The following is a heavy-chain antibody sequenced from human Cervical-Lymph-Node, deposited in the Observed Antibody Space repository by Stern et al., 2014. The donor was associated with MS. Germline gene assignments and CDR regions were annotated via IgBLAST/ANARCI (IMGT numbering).Heavy chain of an antibody. CDR3: ARDLPSAGYGMDV. Sequence: QVQLVQSGAEVKKPGSSVKVSCKASGDIFSTYSITWVRQAPGQGLEWIGRIIPMFGIANYAQKFQGRLTITADTSTSTAYMELSSLRSEDTAVFYCARDLPSAGYGMDVWGQGTTVTVSS. CDR2: IIPMFGIA. CDR1: GDIFSTYS. J-gene: IGHJ6*02. D-gene: IGHD3-10*01. V-gene: IGHV1-69*09.